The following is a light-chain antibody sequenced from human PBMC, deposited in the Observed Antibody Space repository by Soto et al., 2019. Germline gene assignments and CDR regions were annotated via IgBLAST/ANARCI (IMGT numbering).Light chain of an antibody. Sequence: DVQMTQSPSSLSTSIGDRVTITCRTSQSISKYLNRFQQKPGQAPRLLIYAVSNLQGGVPSRFSASGSGTDFTLTISSLQPEDAATYYCQQSYSTPGTFGQGTKVEVK. V-gene: IGKV1-39*01. CDR2: AVS. CDR1: QSISKY. J-gene: IGKJ1*01. CDR3: QQSYSTPGT.